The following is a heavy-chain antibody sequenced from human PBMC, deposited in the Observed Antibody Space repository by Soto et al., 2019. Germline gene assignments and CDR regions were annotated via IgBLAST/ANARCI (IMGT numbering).Heavy chain of an antibody. D-gene: IGHD1-7*01. CDR2: ISAFNGNT. V-gene: IGHV1-18*04. CDR1: GYTFPSYD. J-gene: IGHJ4*02. Sequence: QVQLVQSGAEVKKPGASVKVSCKASGYTFPSYDISWVRQVPGQGLEWMGWISAFNGNTKYAQKLQGRVTMTTDTSTTTAYMEVRSLRSDDTAVYYCARRWNYYYFDYWGQGTLVTVSS. CDR3: ARRWNYYYFDY.